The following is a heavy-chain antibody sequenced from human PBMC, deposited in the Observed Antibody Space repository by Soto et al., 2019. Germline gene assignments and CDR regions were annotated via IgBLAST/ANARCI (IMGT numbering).Heavy chain of an antibody. V-gene: IGHV1-69*02. Sequence: QVQLVQSGAEVKKPGSSVKVSCKASGGTFSSYTISWVRQAPGQGLEWMGRIIPILGIPNHAQKFQGRVTITGANPTAXAYRELSSLRSEDTAVYYCARVVGYCSSTSCPFDYWGQGTLVTVSS. D-gene: IGHD2-2*03. CDR3: ARVVGYCSSTSCPFDY. J-gene: IGHJ4*02. CDR1: GGTFSSYT. CDR2: IIPILGIP.